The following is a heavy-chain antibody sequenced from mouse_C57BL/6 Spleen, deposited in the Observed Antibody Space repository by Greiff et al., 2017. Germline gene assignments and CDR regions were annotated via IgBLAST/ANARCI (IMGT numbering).Heavy chain of an antibody. V-gene: IGHV3-6*01. Sequence: ASGPGLVKPSQSLSLTCSVTGYSITSGYYWNWIRQFPGNKLEWMGYISYDGSNNYNPSLKNRISITRDTSKNQFFLKLNSVTTEDTATYYCARGYYFDYWGQGTTLTVSS. CDR1: GYSITSGYY. CDR2: ISYDGSN. J-gene: IGHJ2*01. CDR3: ARGYYFDY.